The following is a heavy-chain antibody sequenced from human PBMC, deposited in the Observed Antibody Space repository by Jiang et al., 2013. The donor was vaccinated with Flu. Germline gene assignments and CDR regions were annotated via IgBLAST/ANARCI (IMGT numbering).Heavy chain of an antibody. Sequence: GGGLVQPGGSLRLSCAASGFTFSSYEMNWVRQAPGKGLEWVSYISSSGSTIYYADSVKGRFTISRDNAKNSLYLQMNSLRAEDTAVYYCARAYGDYEGYYYYGMDVWGQGTTVTVSS. CDR1: GFTFSSYE. J-gene: IGHJ6*02. D-gene: IGHD4-17*01. CDR3: ARAYGDYEGYYYYGMDV. CDR2: ISSSGSTI. V-gene: IGHV3-48*03.